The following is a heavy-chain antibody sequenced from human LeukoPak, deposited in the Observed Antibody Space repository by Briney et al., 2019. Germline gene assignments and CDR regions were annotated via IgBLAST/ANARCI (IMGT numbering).Heavy chain of an antibody. J-gene: IGHJ4*02. Sequence: GGSLRLSCAASGFTFSNYWMSWVRQAPGKGLEWVANIKQDGSEKYYVNSVKGRFTISRDNAKNSLYLQMNSLRAEDTAVYFCARSTGSSSVRADYYFDYWGQGTLVSVSS. CDR1: GFTFSNYW. CDR2: IKQDGSEK. D-gene: IGHD6-6*01. V-gene: IGHV3-7*03. CDR3: ARSTGSSSVRADYYFDY.